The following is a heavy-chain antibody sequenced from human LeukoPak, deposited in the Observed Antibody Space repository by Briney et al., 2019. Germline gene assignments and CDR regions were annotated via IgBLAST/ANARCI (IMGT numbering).Heavy chain of an antibody. Sequence: SETLSLTCAVYGGSFRSYYWIWIRQPPGKGLEWIGEINDSGSTNYNPSLKSRVTISVDASKNQFSLKLNSVTAADTAVYYCARDGGAAAGRDFWGQGTLVTVSS. J-gene: IGHJ4*02. CDR3: ARDGGAAAGRDF. D-gene: IGHD6-13*01. CDR2: INDSGST. CDR1: GGSFRSYY. V-gene: IGHV4-34*01.